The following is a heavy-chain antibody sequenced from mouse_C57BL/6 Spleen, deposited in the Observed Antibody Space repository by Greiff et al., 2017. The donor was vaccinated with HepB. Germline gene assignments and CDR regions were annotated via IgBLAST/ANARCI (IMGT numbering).Heavy chain of an antibody. CDR3: ARRVGNYGYFDY. J-gene: IGHJ2*01. D-gene: IGHD2-1*01. Sequence: QVQLQQPGAELVKPGASVKLSCKASGYTFTSYWMHWVKQRPGQGLEWIGMIHPNSGSTNYNEKFKSKATLTVDKSSSTAYMQLSSLTSEDSAVYYCARRVGNYGYFDYWGQGTTLTVSS. CDR2: IHPNSGST. CDR1: GYTFTSYW. V-gene: IGHV1-64*01.